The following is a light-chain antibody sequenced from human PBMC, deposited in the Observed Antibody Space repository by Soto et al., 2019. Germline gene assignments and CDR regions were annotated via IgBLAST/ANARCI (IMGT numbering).Light chain of an antibody. CDR3: QPYNNWPPWT. CDR2: GAS. V-gene: IGKV3-15*01. Sequence: EIVMTQSPATLSVSPGERATLSGRASQSVSSNLAWYQQKPGQAPRLLIYGASTRATGIPARFSGSGSGTDFTLTISRRQSEDVAVYYCQPYNNWPPWTFGQGTKVEIK. J-gene: IGKJ1*01. CDR1: QSVSSN.